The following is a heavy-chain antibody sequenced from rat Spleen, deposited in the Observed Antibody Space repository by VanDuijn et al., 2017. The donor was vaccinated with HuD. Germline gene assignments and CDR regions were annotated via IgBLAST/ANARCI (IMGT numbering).Heavy chain of an antibody. CDR2: MWYDGDT. CDR1: GFSLTSYH. J-gene: IGHJ1*01. V-gene: IGHV2-32*01. CDR3: TRPNNPYWYFDF. Sequence: QVQLKESGPGLVQPSQTLSLTCTVSGFSLTSYHVHWVRQPPGKGLEWMGRMWYDGDTAYNSALKSRLSISRDTSKSQVFLKMNSLQTEDTAIYFCTRPNNPYWYFDFWGPGTMVTVSS. D-gene: IGHD1-10*01.